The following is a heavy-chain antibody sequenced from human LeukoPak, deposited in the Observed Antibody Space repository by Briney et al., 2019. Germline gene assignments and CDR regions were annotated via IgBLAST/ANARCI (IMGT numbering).Heavy chain of an antibody. CDR1: GFTFSNYW. J-gene: IGHJ4*02. CDR3: ARDPGGYSYGYYFDN. V-gene: IGHV3-7*05. CDR2: IKQDGSEE. Sequence: GGSLTLSCAASGFTFSNYWMSWVRQAPGKGLEGWASIKQDGSEEYYVDSVKGRFTISRDNAKKSLYLQMSSLRAEDTAVYYCARDPGGYSYGYYFDNWGQGTTVTVSS. D-gene: IGHD5-18*01.